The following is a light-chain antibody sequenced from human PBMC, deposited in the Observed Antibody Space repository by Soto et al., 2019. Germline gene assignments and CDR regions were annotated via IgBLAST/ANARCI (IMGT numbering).Light chain of an antibody. CDR2: HAA. CDR1: QSVSNN. J-gene: IGKJ4*01. Sequence: ELVMTQSPATLSVSPGERATLSCRASQSVSNNVAGYQQKPGQAPRLLIYHAATRATGIPARFSGSGSGTEVTLTISSLQSEDFAVYYCQQYNEWPLTFGGGTKVEIK. V-gene: IGKV3-15*01. CDR3: QQYNEWPLT.